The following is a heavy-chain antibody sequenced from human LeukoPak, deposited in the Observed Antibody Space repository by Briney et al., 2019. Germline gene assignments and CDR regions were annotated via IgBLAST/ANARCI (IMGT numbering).Heavy chain of an antibody. CDR2: IKQDGSEK. V-gene: IGHV3-7*01. CDR1: GFTFSGYW. CDR3: ARVSSLAVAGFFDY. D-gene: IGHD6-19*01. Sequence: GGSLGLSCAACGFTFSGYWMNWVRQAPGKGLEWVANIKQDGSEKDYVDSVKGRFTLSRDNAKNSLYLQMNSLRVEDTAVYYCARVSSLAVAGFFDYWGQGILVTVSS. J-gene: IGHJ4*02.